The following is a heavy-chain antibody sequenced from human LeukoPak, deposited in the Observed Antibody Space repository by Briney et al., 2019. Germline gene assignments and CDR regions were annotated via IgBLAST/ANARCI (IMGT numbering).Heavy chain of an antibody. CDR1: GFTFSSYA. J-gene: IGHJ4*02. V-gene: IGHV3-64*04. D-gene: IGHD2-15*01. CDR3: ARDGGYCSGGSCYFFSY. Sequence: GGSVRLSCSASGFTFSSYAMHWVRQAPGKGLEYVSAISSNGGSTYYADSVKGRFTISRDNSKNTLYLQMNSLRAEDTAVYYCARDGGYCSGGSCYFFSYWGQGTLVTVSS. CDR2: ISSNGGST.